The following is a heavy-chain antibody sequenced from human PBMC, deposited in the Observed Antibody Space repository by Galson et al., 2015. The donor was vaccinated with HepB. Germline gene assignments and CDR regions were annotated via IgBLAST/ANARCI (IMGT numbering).Heavy chain of an antibody. CDR3: ARLRYSGYDFYYYMDV. V-gene: IGHV5-10-1*01. Sequence: QSGAEGKKPGESLRISCKGSGYSFTSYWISWVRQMPGKGLEWMGRIDPSDSYTNYSPSFQGHVTISADKSISTAYLQWSSLKASDTAMYYCARLRYSGYDFYYYMDVWGKGTTVTVSS. D-gene: IGHD5-12*01. CDR1: GYSFTSYW. J-gene: IGHJ6*03. CDR2: IDPSDSYT.